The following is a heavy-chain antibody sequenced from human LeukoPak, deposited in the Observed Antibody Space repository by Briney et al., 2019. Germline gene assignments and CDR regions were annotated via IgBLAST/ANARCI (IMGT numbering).Heavy chain of an antibody. CDR1: EFTFSSYE. CDR3: ARAPTKFRRDWFDP. CDR2: ISSSGSTI. J-gene: IGHJ5*02. Sequence: GGSLRLSCAASEFTFSSYEMNWIRQAPGKALEWVSYISSSGSTIYYADSVKGRFTISRDNAKNSLYLQMNNLRVEDTAVYYCARAPTKFRRDWFDPWGQGTLVTVSS. V-gene: IGHV3-48*03. D-gene: IGHD3-9*01.